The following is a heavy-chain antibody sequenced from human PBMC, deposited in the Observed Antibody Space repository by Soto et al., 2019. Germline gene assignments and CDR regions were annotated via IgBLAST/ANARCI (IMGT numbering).Heavy chain of an antibody. Sequence: PSETLSLTCTVSGGSISSYYWSWIRQSPEKGLEWIGYITYSGSANYNPSLKSRVTISVDTSRNQFSLMLGSVTAADTAVHYCARGGGRNWFDTWGQGTLVTVSS. CDR2: ITYSGSA. J-gene: IGHJ5*02. CDR1: GGSISSYY. CDR3: ARGGGRNWFDT. V-gene: IGHV4-59*01. D-gene: IGHD2-15*01.